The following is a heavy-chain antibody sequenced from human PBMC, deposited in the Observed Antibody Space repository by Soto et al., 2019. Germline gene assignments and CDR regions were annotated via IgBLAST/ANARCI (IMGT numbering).Heavy chain of an antibody. CDR2: IYYDGST. V-gene: IGHV4-39*01. CDR3: ARPHIVPRLFMSPYDY. CDR1: GASIRSSTFY. D-gene: IGHD5-12*01. J-gene: IGHJ4*02. Sequence: SETLSLTCTVSGASIRSSTFYWGWIRQPPGKGLESIANIYYDGSTYYNPSLKSRVTISVDTSKNQFSLKLSSVTAADTAVYYGARPHIVPRLFMSPYDYWGQGTLVTVS.